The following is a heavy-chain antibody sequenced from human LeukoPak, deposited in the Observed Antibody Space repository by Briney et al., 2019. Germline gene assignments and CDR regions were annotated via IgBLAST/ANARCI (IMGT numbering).Heavy chain of an antibody. Sequence: SETLSLTCDVSDYSISSGNYWGWIRQPPEKGLEWIGSVYHSGSTHYSPSLKSRVTIAVDTSKNQFSLKLSSVTAADTAVYYCARNDSSGYFDYWGQGTLVTVSS. CDR2: VYHSGST. J-gene: IGHJ4*02. V-gene: IGHV4-38-2*01. CDR1: DYSISSGNY. D-gene: IGHD3-22*01. CDR3: ARNDSSGYFDY.